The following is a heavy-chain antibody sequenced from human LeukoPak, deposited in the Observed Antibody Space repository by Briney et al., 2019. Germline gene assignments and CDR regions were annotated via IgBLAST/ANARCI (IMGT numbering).Heavy chain of an antibody. Sequence: SETLSLTCTVSGGSLSNNYWSWFRQPPGKGLEWIGYIYYSGSTNYNPSLKSRVTISVDTSKSQFSLKLSSVTAADTAVYYCARVANWFDPWGQGTLVTVSS. CDR1: GGSLSNNY. J-gene: IGHJ5*02. CDR3: ARVANWFDP. CDR2: IYYSGST. V-gene: IGHV4-59*01.